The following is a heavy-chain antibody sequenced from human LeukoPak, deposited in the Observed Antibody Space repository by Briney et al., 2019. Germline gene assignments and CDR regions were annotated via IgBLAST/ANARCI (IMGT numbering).Heavy chain of an antibody. Sequence: GGSLRLSCAASGFTFSSYGMHWVRQAPGKGLEWVANINQDRSDKYYVDSVKGRFTISRDNAKNSLYLQMNSLRAEDTAVYYCATGRQLDYWGQGTLVTVSS. CDR2: INQDRSDK. D-gene: IGHD6-13*01. CDR3: ATGRQLDY. J-gene: IGHJ4*02. CDR1: GFTFSSYG. V-gene: IGHV3-7*03.